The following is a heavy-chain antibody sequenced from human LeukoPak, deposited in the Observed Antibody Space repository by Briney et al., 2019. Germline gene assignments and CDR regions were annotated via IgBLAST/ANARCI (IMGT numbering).Heavy chain of an antibody. V-gene: IGHV3-23*01. CDR1: GLTFNNYA. D-gene: IGHD6-13*01. CDR2: ISGRGASK. Sequence: GGSLRLSCAVSGLTFNNYAMSWVRQAPGKGLEWVSGISGRGASKYYADSVKGRFTISRDNSKNTLYLQMNSLRAEDTAVYYCARAGYSSSWDSSDAFDIWGQGTMVTVSS. J-gene: IGHJ3*02. CDR3: ARAGYSSSWDSSDAFDI.